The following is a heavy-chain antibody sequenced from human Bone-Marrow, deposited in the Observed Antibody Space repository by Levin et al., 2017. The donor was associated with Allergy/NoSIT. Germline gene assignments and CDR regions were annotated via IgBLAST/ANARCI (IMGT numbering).Heavy chain of an antibody. Sequence: GESLKISCAASGFNFTNAWMSWVRQAPGKGLEWVGRIKSRNDGGTTDYAAPVKGRFIISKDVSNNTLYLQMNSLKTQDTAVYYCSTEGGHCSAGSCYLLPVYYGMDVWGQGTTVTVSS. CDR3: STEGGHCSAGSCYLLPVYYGMDV. J-gene: IGHJ6*02. CDR2: IKSRNDGGTT. CDR1: GFNFTNAW. D-gene: IGHD2-15*01. V-gene: IGHV3-15*01.